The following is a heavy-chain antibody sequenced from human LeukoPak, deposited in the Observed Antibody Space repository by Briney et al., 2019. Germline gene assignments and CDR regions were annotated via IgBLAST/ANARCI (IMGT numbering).Heavy chain of an antibody. CDR3: ARDLSGPDFRLYFDY. Sequence: GGSLRLSCAASGFAFNEYSLHWVRQSSGKGLEWLALISENGINSHYADFVKGRFTISRDNSKNTLYLQMDLVRPDDTAIYYCARDLSGPDFRLYFDYWGQGTLVAVSS. J-gene: IGHJ4*02. CDR1: GFAFNEYS. CDR2: ISENGINS. V-gene: IGHV3-30*03. D-gene: IGHD3-9*01.